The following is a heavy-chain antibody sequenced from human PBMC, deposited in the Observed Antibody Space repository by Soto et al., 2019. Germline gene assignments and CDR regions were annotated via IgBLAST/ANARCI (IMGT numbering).Heavy chain of an antibody. J-gene: IGHJ4*02. Sequence: SETLSLTCSVSGGSIRSYYWSWIRQSPEKGLEWIGYFYHTGRTSYNPSLKSRVSISMDTSKNQFSLNPDSVTAADTAVYFCARDFAYFDSWGQGTLVTVSS. D-gene: IGHD3-3*01. CDR2: FYHTGRT. V-gene: IGHV4-59*01. CDR1: GGSIRSYY. CDR3: ARDFAYFDS.